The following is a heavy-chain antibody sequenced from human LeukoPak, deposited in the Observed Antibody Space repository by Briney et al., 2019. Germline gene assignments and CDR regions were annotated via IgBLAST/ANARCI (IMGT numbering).Heavy chain of an antibody. V-gene: IGHV4-39*01. Sequence: SETLSLTCTVSGGSITSRSDYWGWIRQPPGKGLEWIGNVYYSGDTYYNPSLQSRVTISVDTSKSQFSLTLNSVTAADTAVYYCARCPYDHLTGFSKWFFELWGRGALVTVSS. CDR2: VYYSGDT. D-gene: IGHD3-9*01. CDR3: ARCPYDHLTGFSKWFFEL. CDR1: GGSITSRSDY. J-gene: IGHJ2*01.